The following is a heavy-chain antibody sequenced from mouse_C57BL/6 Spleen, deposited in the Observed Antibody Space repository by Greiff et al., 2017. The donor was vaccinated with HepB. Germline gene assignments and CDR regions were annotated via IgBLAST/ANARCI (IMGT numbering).Heavy chain of an antibody. D-gene: IGHD1-1*01. CDR2: IYPGSGNT. V-gene: IGHV1-76*01. Sequence: QVQLKESGAELVRPGASVKLSCKASGYTFTDYYINWVKQRPGQGLEWIARIYPGSGNTDYNEKFKGKATLTAEKSSSTAYMQLSSLTSEDSAVYFCARATTVDYWGQGTTLTVSS. CDR1: GYTFTDYY. CDR3: ARATTVDY. J-gene: IGHJ2*01.